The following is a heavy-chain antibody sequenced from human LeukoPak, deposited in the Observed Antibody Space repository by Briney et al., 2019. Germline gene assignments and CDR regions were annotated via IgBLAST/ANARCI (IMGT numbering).Heavy chain of an antibody. CDR1: GGSISSGSYY. V-gene: IGHV4-61*02. Sequence: SETLSLTCTVSGGSISSGSYYWSWIRQPAGKGLEWIGRIYTSGSTNYNPSLKSRVTISVDTSKNQFSLKLSSVTAADTAVYYCASEQRIVVVPAASRGYYYYYMDVWGKGTTVTISS. D-gene: IGHD2-2*01. J-gene: IGHJ6*03. CDR3: ASEQRIVVVPAASRGYYYYYMDV. CDR2: IYTSGST.